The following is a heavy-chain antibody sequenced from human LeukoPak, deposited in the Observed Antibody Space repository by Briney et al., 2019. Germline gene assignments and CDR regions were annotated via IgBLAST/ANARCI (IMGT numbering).Heavy chain of an antibody. CDR1: GYTFTGYY. D-gene: IGHD1-1*01. Sequence: ASVKVSCKASGYTFTGYYMHWVRQAPGQGLEWMGWINPNSGGTNYAQKFQGRVTMTRDTSISTVYMELSRLRSDDTAVYYCARDFAGTTVAFDYWGQGTLVTVSS. CDR2: INPNSGGT. CDR3: ARDFAGTTVAFDY. J-gene: IGHJ4*02. V-gene: IGHV1-2*02.